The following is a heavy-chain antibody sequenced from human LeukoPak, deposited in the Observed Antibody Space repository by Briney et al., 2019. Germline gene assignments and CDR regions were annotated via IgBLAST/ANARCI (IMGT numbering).Heavy chain of an antibody. J-gene: IGHJ6*02. CDR1: GGSISSYY. V-gene: IGHV4-59*01. Sequence: SETLSLTCTVSGGSISSYYWSWIRQPPGKGLEWIGYIYYSGSTNYNPSLKSRVTISVDTSKNQLSLKLSSVTAADTAVYYCASGGYNYGYSSYYGMDVWGQGTTVTVSS. D-gene: IGHD5-18*01. CDR3: ASGGYNYGYSSYYGMDV. CDR2: IYYSGST.